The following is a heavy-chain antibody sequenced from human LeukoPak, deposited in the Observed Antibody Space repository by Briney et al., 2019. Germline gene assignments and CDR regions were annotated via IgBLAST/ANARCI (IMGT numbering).Heavy chain of an antibody. Sequence: ASVKVSCKASGYTFASYDINWVRQATGQGLEWMGWMNPNSGNTGYAQKFQGRVTMTRNTSISTAYMELSSLRSEDTAVYYCARVGYYDISGFIGHNWFDPWGQGTLVTVSS. CDR3: ARVGYYDISGFIGHNWFDP. V-gene: IGHV1-8*01. CDR1: GYTFASYD. CDR2: MNPNSGNT. J-gene: IGHJ5*02. D-gene: IGHD3-22*01.